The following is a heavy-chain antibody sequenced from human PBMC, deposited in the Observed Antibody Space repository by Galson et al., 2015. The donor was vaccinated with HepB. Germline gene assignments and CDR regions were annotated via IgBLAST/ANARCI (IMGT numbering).Heavy chain of an antibody. CDR3: ARVSYYGSGVGLFNP. Sequence: SLRLSCAASGFTFSDYYMSWIRQAPGKGLEWVSYISSSSSYTNYADSVKGRFTISRDNAKNSLYLQMNSLRAEDTAVYYCARVSYYGSGVGLFNPWGQGTLVTVSS. CDR2: ISSSSSYT. D-gene: IGHD3-10*01. J-gene: IGHJ5*02. V-gene: IGHV3-11*06. CDR1: GFTFSDYY.